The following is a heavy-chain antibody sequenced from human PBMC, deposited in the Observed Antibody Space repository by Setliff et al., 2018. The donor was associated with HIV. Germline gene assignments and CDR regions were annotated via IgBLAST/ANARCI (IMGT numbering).Heavy chain of an antibody. J-gene: IGHJ4*02. D-gene: IGHD6-13*01. CDR1: GGSISSSSYY. V-gene: IGHV4-39*01. CDR2: IYYSGGT. Sequence: SETLSLTCTVSGGSISSSSYYWGWIRQPPGKGLEWIGSIYYSGGTYYNPSLKSRVTISVDTSKNQFSLKLSSVTAADTAVYYCARHSEYSSSWYYFDYWGQGTLVTV. CDR3: ARHSEYSSSWYYFDY.